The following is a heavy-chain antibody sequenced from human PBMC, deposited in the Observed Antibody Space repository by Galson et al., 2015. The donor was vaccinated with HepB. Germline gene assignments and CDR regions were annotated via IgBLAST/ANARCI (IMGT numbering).Heavy chain of an antibody. CDR1: GYSFTSYW. J-gene: IGHJ2*01. D-gene: IGHD1-26*01. CDR3: AKAPPDSVSIWDFDF. Sequence: QSGAEVKKPGESLKISCKGSGYSFTSYWIGWVRQMPGKGLEWMGIVYPGDSDTRYSPSFQGQVTISADKSISTSHLQWSRLKASDPALYYCAKAPPDSVSIWDFDFWGRGTLVTVSS. V-gene: IGHV5-51*01. CDR2: VYPGDSDT.